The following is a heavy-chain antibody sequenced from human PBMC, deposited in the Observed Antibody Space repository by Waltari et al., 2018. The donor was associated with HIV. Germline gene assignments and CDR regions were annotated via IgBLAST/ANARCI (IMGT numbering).Heavy chain of an antibody. Sequence: EVQLVESGGGLVKPGGSLRLSCAASGFTFSNYSMNWVRQTPGEGLEWVSSISRSSTYIYYAGAVKGRFTISRDNTKNSLYVQMNRLRAEDTAVYYCARGRSDSGVHNYWGQGTLVTVSS. D-gene: IGHD3-10*01. CDR2: ISRSSTYI. V-gene: IGHV3-21*01. J-gene: IGHJ4*02. CDR1: GFTFSNYS. CDR3: ARGRSDSGVHNY.